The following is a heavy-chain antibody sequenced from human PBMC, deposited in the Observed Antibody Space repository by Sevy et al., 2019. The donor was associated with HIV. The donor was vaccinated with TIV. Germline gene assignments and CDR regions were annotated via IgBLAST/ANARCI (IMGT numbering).Heavy chain of an antibody. J-gene: IGHJ4*02. V-gene: IGHV1-24*01. CDR1: GHTLSEFA. D-gene: IGHD3-22*01. CDR2: FDPEDGKT. Sequence: ASVKVSCKVSGHTLSEFAMHWVRLAPGKGLEWMGTFDPEDGKTLHAQKFQGIVTMTEDTSTDTAYMEVNNLRSEDTAVYYCATTKDYYDSSGYPFDYWGQGTLVTVSS. CDR3: ATTKDYYDSSGYPFDY.